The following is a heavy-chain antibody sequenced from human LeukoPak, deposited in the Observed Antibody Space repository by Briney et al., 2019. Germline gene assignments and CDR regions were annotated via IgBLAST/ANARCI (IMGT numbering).Heavy chain of an antibody. Sequence: GGSLRLSCAASGFTFSSYWMSWVRQAPGKGLEWVANIKQDGSEKYYVDSVKGRFTISRDNAKNSLYLQMNGLRAEDTAVYYCASIPLMGRRWYYFDYWGQGTLVTVSS. CDR1: GFTFSSYW. J-gene: IGHJ4*02. CDR3: ASIPLMGRRWYYFDY. CDR2: IKQDGSEK. V-gene: IGHV3-7*01. D-gene: IGHD5-24*01.